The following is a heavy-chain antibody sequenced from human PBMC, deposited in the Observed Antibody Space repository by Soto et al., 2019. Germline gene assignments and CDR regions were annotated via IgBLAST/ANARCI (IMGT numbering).Heavy chain of an antibody. CDR1: GDSVSSNSAA. J-gene: IGHJ5*02. Sequence: QTLSLTPAISGDSVSSNSAAWNWIRQSPSRGLEWLGRTYYRSKWYTDYAVSVKSRITINPDTSKTQFSLQLNSVTPEDTAVYYCARDMHPGFYPHFDPWGQGTLVTVSS. CDR2: TYYRSKWYT. D-gene: IGHD5-12*01. CDR3: ARDMHPGFYPHFDP. V-gene: IGHV6-1*01.